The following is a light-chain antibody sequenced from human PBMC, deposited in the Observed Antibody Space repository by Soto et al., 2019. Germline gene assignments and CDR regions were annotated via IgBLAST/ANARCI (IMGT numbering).Light chain of an antibody. CDR1: SSDVGGYNY. Sequence: QSALTQPASVSGSPGQSITIACTGTSSDVGGYNYVSWYQQYPGKAPRLVISDVSNRPSGVSNRFSGSKSGNSASLTFSGLQAEDEADYYCSSYTSSSTYVFGTGTKVTVL. CDR2: DVS. CDR3: SSYTSSSTYV. V-gene: IGLV2-14*01. J-gene: IGLJ1*01.